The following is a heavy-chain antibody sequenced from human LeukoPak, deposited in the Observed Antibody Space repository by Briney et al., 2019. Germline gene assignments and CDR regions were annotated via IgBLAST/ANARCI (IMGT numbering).Heavy chain of an antibody. V-gene: IGHV4-59*01. J-gene: IGHJ4*02. CDR3: ARYYCGGGSCYFDY. Sequence: PSETLSLTCTVSGGSIGSSYWNWIRQPPGKGLQWIGYFYYTGKTNYNPSLKSRVTISVDTSKNQFSLNLTSVTAADTAVYYCARYYCGGGSCYFDYWGQGTLVTVSS. D-gene: IGHD2-15*01. CDR2: FYYTGKT. CDR1: GGSIGSSY.